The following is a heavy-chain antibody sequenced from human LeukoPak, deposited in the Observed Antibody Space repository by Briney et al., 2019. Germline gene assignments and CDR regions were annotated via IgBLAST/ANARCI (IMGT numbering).Heavy chain of an antibody. Sequence: GGSLRLSCAASGFTFSSYAMSWVRQAPGKGLEWVSAISGSGGSTYYADSVKGRFTISRDNSKNTLYLQMNSLRADDTAVYFCAKHSSGWYAFFDYWGQGTLVTVSS. V-gene: IGHV3-23*01. CDR1: GFTFSSYA. J-gene: IGHJ4*02. CDR2: ISGSGGST. D-gene: IGHD6-19*01. CDR3: AKHSSGWYAFFDY.